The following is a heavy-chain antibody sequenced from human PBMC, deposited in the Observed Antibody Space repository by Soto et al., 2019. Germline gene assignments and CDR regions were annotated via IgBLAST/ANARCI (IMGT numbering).Heavy chain of an antibody. J-gene: IGHJ5*02. CDR2: TNHSGST. Sequence: SETLSLTCAVYGGSFSGYYWSWIRQPPGKGLEWIAETNHSGSTNYNPSLKSRVAISLDTSKEQFSLKLSSVTAADTAVYYCVERSNWGWFDPWGQGNLVTVSS. CDR1: GGSFSGYY. D-gene: IGHD7-27*01. CDR3: VERSNWGWFDP. V-gene: IGHV4-34*01.